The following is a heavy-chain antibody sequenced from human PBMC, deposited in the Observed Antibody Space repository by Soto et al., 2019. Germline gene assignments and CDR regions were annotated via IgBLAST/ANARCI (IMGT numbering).Heavy chain of an antibody. J-gene: IGHJ3*02. V-gene: IGHV3-33*01. CDR2: IGYDGSNK. CDR3: VRDIESCFDI. CDR1: GLTFSSYG. Sequence: QVQLVESGGGLVQPGRSLRLSCAASGLTFSSYGMHWVRQAPGKGLEWVAVIGYDGSNKYYADSVKGRFTISRDNSKNTLYLQMNSLRAEDTAVYYCVRDIESCFDIWGQGTMVTVSS. D-gene: IGHD3-16*02.